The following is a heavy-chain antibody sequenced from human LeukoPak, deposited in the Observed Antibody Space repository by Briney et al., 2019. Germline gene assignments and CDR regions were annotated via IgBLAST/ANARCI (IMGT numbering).Heavy chain of an antibody. CDR1: GGSFSGYY. V-gene: IGHV4-34*01. CDR2: IKHSGST. CDR3: ARDWWFGESRWESLRPNYYYYMDV. D-gene: IGHD3-10*01. Sequence: SEALSLTCAVYGGSFSGYYWSWIRQPPGKGLEWIGEIKHSGSTNYNPSLKSRVTISLDTSKNQFSLNLSSVTAADTAVYYCARDWWFGESRWESLRPNYYYYMDVWGKGTTVTISS. J-gene: IGHJ6*03.